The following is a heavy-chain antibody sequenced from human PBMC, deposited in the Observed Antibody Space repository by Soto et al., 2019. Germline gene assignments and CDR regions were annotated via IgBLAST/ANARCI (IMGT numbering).Heavy chain of an antibody. Sequence: PSETLSLTCTVSVDSISSYFWSWIRQPPGKGLEWIGYVYSTEITNYNPSLKSRVAMSIDTSKNQFSLKVRSVTAADTAVYYCAKGKTSGWYYFDYWGQGALVTVSS. D-gene: IGHD6-19*01. J-gene: IGHJ4*02. CDR3: AKGKTSGWYYFDY. CDR1: VDSISSYF. V-gene: IGHV4-59*01. CDR2: VYSTEIT.